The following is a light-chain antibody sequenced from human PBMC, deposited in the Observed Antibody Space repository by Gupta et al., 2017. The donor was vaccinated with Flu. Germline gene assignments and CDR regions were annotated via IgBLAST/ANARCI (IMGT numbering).Light chain of an antibody. Sequence: SYDLTQPPAVSVSSGQTATITCSGDKLGDKYVCWYQQKPGQSPVVVIYQDNRRPAGIPERFSGSNSGDTATLTISGTQALDEADYYCQAWDNKNAFFGGGTKLTVL. J-gene: IGLJ2*01. CDR1: KLGDKY. CDR3: QAWDNKNAF. CDR2: QDN. V-gene: IGLV3-1*01.